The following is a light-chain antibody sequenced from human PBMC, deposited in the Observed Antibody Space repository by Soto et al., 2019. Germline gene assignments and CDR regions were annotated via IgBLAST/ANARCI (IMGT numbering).Light chain of an antibody. CDR1: QSVRSN. J-gene: IGKJ1*01. V-gene: IGKV3-15*01. CDR3: QQYNNWPRT. CDR2: GAS. Sequence: EIVMTQSPATLSVSPGERTTLSCRASQSVRSNLAWYQQKPGQAPRLLIYGASTRATGIPARFSGSGSGTEFTLTISSLQSEDFAVYSCQQYNNWPRTFGQGTKV.